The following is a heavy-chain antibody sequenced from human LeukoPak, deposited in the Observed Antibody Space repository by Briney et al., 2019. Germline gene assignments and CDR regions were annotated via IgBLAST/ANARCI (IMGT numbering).Heavy chain of an antibody. CDR3: ARPYYYSSGSLPY. CDR2: ITSIGTYI. V-gene: IGHV3-21*01. CDR1: GFTFSDYN. J-gene: IGHJ4*02. Sequence: GGSLRLSCAASGFTFSDYNMNWVRQAPGKAMEWVSSITSIGTYIFYADSVKGRFTISRDNAKNSLYLQMNSLRAEDTAVYYCARPYYYSSGSLPYWGQGTLVTVSS. D-gene: IGHD3-10*01.